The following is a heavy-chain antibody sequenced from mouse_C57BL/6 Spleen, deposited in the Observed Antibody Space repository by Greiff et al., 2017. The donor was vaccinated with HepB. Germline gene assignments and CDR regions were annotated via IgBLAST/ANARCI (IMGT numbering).Heavy chain of an antibody. D-gene: IGHD1-1*01. CDR3: ARDRSYYGSSLCAY. CDR1: GFTFSSYA. J-gene: IGHJ3*01. CDR2: ISDGGSYT. Sequence: EVKVEESGGGLVKPGGSLKLSCAASGFTFSSYAMSWVRPTPEKRLEWVATISDGGSYTYYPDNVKGRFTISRDNAKNNLYLQMSHLKSDDTAMSYCARDRSYYGSSLCAYWGQGTRVTVSA. V-gene: IGHV5-4*01.